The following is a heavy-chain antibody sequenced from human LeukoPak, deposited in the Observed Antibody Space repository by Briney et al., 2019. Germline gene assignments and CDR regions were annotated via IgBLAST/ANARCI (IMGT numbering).Heavy chain of an antibody. V-gene: IGHV4-30-2*01. CDR3: ARGDGSGSGRWFDP. CDR2: IYHTGST. J-gene: IGHJ5*02. D-gene: IGHD3-10*01. Sequence: SQTLSLTCTVSGASISSGTYSWSWIRQPPGEGLEWIGYIYHTGSTYYNPSLKGRVTISVDGSKNQFSLNLNFVTAADTALYYCARGDGSGSGRWFDPWGQGTLITVSS. CDR1: GASISSGTYS.